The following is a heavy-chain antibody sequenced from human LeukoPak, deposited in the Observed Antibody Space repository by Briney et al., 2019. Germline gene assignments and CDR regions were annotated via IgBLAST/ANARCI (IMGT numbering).Heavy chain of an antibody. CDR3: TRGSSGRRDN. D-gene: IGHD6-19*01. Sequence: ASVKVSCKASGYTFTSYGISWVRQAPGQGLEWMGWISAYNGNTNYAQKLQGRVTMTTDTSTSTAYMELNDLTSEDTAMYYCTRGSSGRRDNWGQGTLVIVSA. CDR1: GYTFTSYG. J-gene: IGHJ4*02. V-gene: IGHV1-18*01. CDR2: ISAYNGNT.